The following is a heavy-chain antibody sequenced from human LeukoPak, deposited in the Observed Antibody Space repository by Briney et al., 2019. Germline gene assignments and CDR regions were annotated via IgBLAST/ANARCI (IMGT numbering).Heavy chain of an antibody. D-gene: IGHD3-3*01. J-gene: IGHJ4*02. Sequence: GGSLRLSCAASGFTFSSYGMQWVRQAPGKGLQWVAVIWFDGSNEYYADSVKGRFSISRDNSKNTVYLQMNSLRDEDTAVYYCARFERITIFGVVTAPDYWGQGTLVTVSS. CDR3: ARFERITIFGVVTAPDY. CDR1: GFTFSSYG. V-gene: IGHV3-33*01. CDR2: IWFDGSNE.